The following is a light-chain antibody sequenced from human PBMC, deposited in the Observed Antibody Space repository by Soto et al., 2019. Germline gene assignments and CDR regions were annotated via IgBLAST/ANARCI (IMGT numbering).Light chain of an antibody. Sequence: DLQMTQSPSAMSASVGDRVTITCRASQGIDNYLAWFQQKPGQGPKRLIYGASNLQSGVPPRFSGSGSETEFTLTISNLQPEDIATYYCLQHNAYPFTFGQGTKLEIK. CDR1: QGIDNY. J-gene: IGKJ2*01. CDR2: GAS. CDR3: LQHNAYPFT. V-gene: IGKV1-17*03.